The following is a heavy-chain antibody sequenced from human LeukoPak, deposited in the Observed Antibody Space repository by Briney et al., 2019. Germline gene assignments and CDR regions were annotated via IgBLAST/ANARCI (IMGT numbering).Heavy chain of an antibody. J-gene: IGHJ6*03. V-gene: IGHV4-39*01. CDR1: GGSIGSGRYY. CDR3: ARGLFITIFGVVIPYMDV. Sequence: PSETLSLTCSVSGGSIGSGRYYWAWIRQPPGKGLEWIGSIYNTWSTSYNPSLKSRVTMSVDTSKNQFSLKLSSVTAADTAVYYCARGLFITIFGVVIPYMDVWGKGTTVTVSS. D-gene: IGHD3-3*01. CDR2: IYNTWST.